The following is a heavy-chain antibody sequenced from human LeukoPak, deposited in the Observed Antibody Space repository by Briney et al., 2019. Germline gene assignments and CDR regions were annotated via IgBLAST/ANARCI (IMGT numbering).Heavy chain of an antibody. CDR2: ISGSGGST. CDR3: AKGFSSGWYYFDY. CDR1: GFTFSNYG. V-gene: IGHV3-23*01. J-gene: IGHJ4*02. Sequence: SGGTLRLSCAASGFTFSNYGMSWVRQAPGKGLEWVSAISGSGGSTYYADSVKGRFTISRDNSKNTLYLQMNSLRAEDTAVYYCAKGFSSGWYYFDYWGQGTLVTVSS. D-gene: IGHD6-19*01.